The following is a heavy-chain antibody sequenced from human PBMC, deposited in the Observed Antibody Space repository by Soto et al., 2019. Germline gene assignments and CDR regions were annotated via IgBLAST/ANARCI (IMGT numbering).Heavy chain of an antibody. Sequence: GGSLRLSCAASGFNVSSNYMSWVRQAPGKGLEWVSVIYSGGSTYYADSVKGRFTISRDNSKNKLYLEMNSLRAEDTAVYYCARAYCSGGSCYSRGAFDIWGQGTMVTVSS. D-gene: IGHD2-15*01. CDR3: ARAYCSGGSCYSRGAFDI. CDR1: GFNVSSNY. J-gene: IGHJ3*02. CDR2: IYSGGST. V-gene: IGHV3-66*01.